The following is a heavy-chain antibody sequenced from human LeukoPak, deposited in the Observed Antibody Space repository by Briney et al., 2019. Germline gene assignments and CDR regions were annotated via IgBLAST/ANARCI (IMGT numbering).Heavy chain of an antibody. CDR3: ARVQVGYCTNGVCYDYYYYYMDV. CDR1: GFTFSDYY. CDR2: ISSSGSTI. V-gene: IGHV3-11*04. D-gene: IGHD2-8*01. Sequence: GGSLRLSCAASGFTFSDYYMSWIRQAPGKGLEWVSYISSSGSTIYYADSVKGRFTISRDNAKNSLYLQMNSLRAEDTAVYYCARVQVGYCTNGVCYDYYYYYMDVWGKGTTVTVSS. J-gene: IGHJ6*03.